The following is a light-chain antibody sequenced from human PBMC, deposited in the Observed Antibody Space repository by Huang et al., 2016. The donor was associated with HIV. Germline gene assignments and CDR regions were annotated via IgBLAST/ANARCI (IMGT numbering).Light chain of an antibody. CDR3: QQYNTYLYT. CDR1: QNINTW. Sequence: DIQMTQSPSTLSASVGDRVTITCRASQNINTWLAWYQPKPGKAPNLLIYRASSLQIGVPSRFTCSGSGTEFTLTITSLQPDDLGTYYCQQYNTYLYTFGQGTKLEI. V-gene: IGKV1-5*03. CDR2: RAS. J-gene: IGKJ2*01.